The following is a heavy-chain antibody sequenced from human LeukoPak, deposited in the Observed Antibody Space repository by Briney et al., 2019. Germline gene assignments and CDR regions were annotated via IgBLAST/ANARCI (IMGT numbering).Heavy chain of an antibody. V-gene: IGHV1-18*01. Sequence: ASVKVSCKASGYTFPSYGISWVRQARGQGREWMGWISANNGNTNYAQKLQGRVTMTTDTSTNTAYMELRSLISDDTAVYYCARHIAVAGIDYWGQGTLVTVSS. CDR3: ARHIAVAGIDY. CDR2: ISANNGNT. D-gene: IGHD6-19*01. CDR1: GYTFPSYG. J-gene: IGHJ4*02.